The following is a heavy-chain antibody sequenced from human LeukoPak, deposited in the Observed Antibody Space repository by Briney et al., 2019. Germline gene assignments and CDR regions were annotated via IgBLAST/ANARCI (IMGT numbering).Heavy chain of an antibody. CDR2: IDHSGST. J-gene: IGHJ4*02. Sequence: SETLSLTCTVSGGSFSSYYWAWIRQPPGKGLEWIGYIDHSGSTNYNPSLKSRVTISSDTSKNQFSLELSSVTAADTAVYYCARLKATVSIHAYFDYWGQGTLVTVSS. D-gene: IGHD4-17*01. V-gene: IGHV4-59*01. CDR1: GGSFSSYY. CDR3: ARLKATVSIHAYFDY.